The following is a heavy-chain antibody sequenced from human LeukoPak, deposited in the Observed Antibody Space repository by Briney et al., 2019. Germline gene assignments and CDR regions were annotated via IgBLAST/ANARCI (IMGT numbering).Heavy chain of an antibody. V-gene: IGHV4-34*01. J-gene: IGHJ4*02. CDR2: INHSGST. D-gene: IGHD2-15*01. Sequence: PSETLSLTCAVYGGSFSGYYWSWIRQPPGKGLEWIGEINHSGSTNYNPSLKSRVTISVDTSKNQFSLKLSSVTAADTAVYYCARGGRVKNDYWGQGTLVTVSS. CDR3: ARGGRVKNDY. CDR1: GGSFSGYY.